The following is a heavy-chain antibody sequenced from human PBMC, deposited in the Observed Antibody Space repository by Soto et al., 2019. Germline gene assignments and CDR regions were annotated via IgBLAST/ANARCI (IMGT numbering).Heavy chain of an antibody. J-gene: IGHJ4*02. CDR3: ARESEDLTSNFDY. CDR1: GVTFSTYA. Sequence: EVQLLESGGGLVLPGGSLRLSCAASGVTFSTYAMAWVRQAPGKGLEWVSSISSTTNYIYYGDSMKGRFTISRDNAKNSLYLEMNSLRAEDTAVYYCARESEDLTSNFDYWGQGTLVTVSS. CDR2: ISSTTNYI. V-gene: IGHV3-21*06.